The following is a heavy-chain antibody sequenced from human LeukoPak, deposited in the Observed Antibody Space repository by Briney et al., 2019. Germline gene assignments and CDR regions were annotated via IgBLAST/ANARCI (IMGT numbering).Heavy chain of an antibody. J-gene: IGHJ4*02. Sequence: SQTLSLTCSISGDSVSSNSAAWNWIRQSPSGGLEWLGRTYYRSKWYYDYALSVKSRSTINPDTSENQFFLQLNSVTPGDTAVYYCARDGTWRLDYWGQGILVTVSS. CDR1: GDSVSSNSAA. D-gene: IGHD2-15*01. V-gene: IGHV6-1*01. CDR3: ARDGTWRLDY. CDR2: TYYRSKWYY.